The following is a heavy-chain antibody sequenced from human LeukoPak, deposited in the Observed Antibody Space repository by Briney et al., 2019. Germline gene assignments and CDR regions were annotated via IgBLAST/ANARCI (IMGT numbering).Heavy chain of an antibody. CDR1: GYTFTSYG. CDR3: ARDDPLGAARKEDAFDI. V-gene: IGHV1-18*01. Sequence: ASVKVSCKASGYTFTSYGISWVRQAPGQGLEWMGWISAYNGNTNYAQKLQGRVTMTTDISTSTAYMELRSLRSDDTAVYYCARDDPLGAARKEDAFDIWGQGTMVTVSS. D-gene: IGHD1-26*01. CDR2: ISAYNGNT. J-gene: IGHJ3*02.